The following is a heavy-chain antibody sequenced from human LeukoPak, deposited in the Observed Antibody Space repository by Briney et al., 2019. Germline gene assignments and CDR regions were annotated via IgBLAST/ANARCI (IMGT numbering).Heavy chain of an antibody. J-gene: IGHJ1*01. CDR2: IYYSGST. V-gene: IGHV4-59*01. CDR3: ARGPLSIFGSEYFQH. Sequence: PSETLSLTCTVSGGSISSYYWSWIRQPPGKGLEWIGYIYYSGSTNYNPSLKSRVTISVDTSKNQFSLKLSSVTAADTAVYYCARGPLSIFGSEYFQHWGQGTLVTVSS. D-gene: IGHD2-21*01. CDR1: GGSISSYY.